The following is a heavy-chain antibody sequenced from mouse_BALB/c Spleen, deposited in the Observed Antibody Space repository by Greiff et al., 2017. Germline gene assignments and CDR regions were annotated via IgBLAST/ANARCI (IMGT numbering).Heavy chain of an antibody. CDR3: ARGDGRGAMDD. CDR1: GYSFTSYW. D-gene: IGHD1-1*01. J-gene: IGHJ4*01. Sequence: VQLQQSGPQLVRPGASVKISCKASGYSFTSYWMHWVKQRPGQGLEWIGMIDPSDSETRLTQKFKDKATLTVDKSSSTAYMQLSSPTSEDSAVYYCARGDGRGAMDDWGQGTSVTVSA. V-gene: IGHV1S126*01. CDR2: IDPSDSET.